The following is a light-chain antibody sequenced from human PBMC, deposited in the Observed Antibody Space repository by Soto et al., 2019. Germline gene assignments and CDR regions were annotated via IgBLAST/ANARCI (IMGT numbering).Light chain of an antibody. J-gene: IGLJ1*01. V-gene: IGLV1-51*01. CDR2: DDN. CDR3: AAWDDSLNGEI. Sequence: QSVLTQPPSVSAAPGQKVTISCSGSSSNIGGNSVSWYQRLPGTAPKLLIYDDNKRPSGIPDRFSGSKSGTSATLGITGFQSEDEADYYCAAWDDSLNGEIFGTGTKVTVL. CDR1: SSNIGGNS.